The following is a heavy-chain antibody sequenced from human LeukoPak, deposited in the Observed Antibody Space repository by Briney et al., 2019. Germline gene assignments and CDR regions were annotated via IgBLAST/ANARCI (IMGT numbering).Heavy chain of an antibody. Sequence: GGSLRLSCAASGFTFSSYWMSWVRQAPGKGLEWVANIKEDGSEKYYVDSVKGRSTISRDNAKNSLYLQMNSLRAEDTAVYYCTTDPLTLEDIVVVPAAIAQSWGQGTLVTVSS. CDR2: IKEDGSEK. CDR3: TTDPLTLEDIVVVPAAIAQS. D-gene: IGHD2-2*02. CDR1: GFTFSSYW. V-gene: IGHV3-7*01. J-gene: IGHJ4*02.